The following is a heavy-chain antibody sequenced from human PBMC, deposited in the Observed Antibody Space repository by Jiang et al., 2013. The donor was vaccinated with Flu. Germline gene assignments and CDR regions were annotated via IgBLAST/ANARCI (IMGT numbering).Heavy chain of an antibody. CDR3: ARWGSIAVAGTGYFDL. CDR2: TYYRSKWYN. V-gene: IGHV6-1*01. CDR1: GDSVSSNSAA. J-gene: IGHJ2*01. Sequence: SQTLSLTCAISGDSVSSNSAAWNWIRQSPSRGLEWLGRTYYRSKWYNDYAVSVKSRITINPDTSKNQFSLQLNSVTPEDTAVYYCARWGSIAVAGTGYFDLWGRGTLVTVSS. D-gene: IGHD6-19*01.